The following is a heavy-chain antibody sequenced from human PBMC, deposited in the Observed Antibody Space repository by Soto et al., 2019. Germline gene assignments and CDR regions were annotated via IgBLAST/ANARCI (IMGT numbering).Heavy chain of an antibody. Sequence: HPGGSLRLSCAASGFTFSSYAMHWVRQAPGKGLEWVAVISYDGSNKYYADSVKGRFTISRDNSKNTLYLQMNSLRAEDTAVYYCARDLAESSWYSHWAYYYGMDVWGQGTTVTVSS. CDR3: ARDLAESSWYSHWAYYYGMDV. CDR1: GFTFSSYA. D-gene: IGHD6-13*01. V-gene: IGHV3-30-3*01. CDR2: ISYDGSNK. J-gene: IGHJ6*02.